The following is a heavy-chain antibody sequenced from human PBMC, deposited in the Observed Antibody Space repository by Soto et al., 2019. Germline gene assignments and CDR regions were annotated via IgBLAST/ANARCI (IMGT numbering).Heavy chain of an antibody. Sequence: QVQLVESGGGVVQPGTSLRLSCAASGFTFSSYAIHWVRQAPGEGLERVAVMSHAGRNKYYPESVKGRFTISTDNSKNPLYLQMNSLRPEDTAVYYCARDGRERQWLDFFDYWGQGTLVTVSS. V-gene: IGHV3-30*04. CDR2: MSHAGRNK. CDR3: ARDGRERQWLDFFDY. J-gene: IGHJ4*02. D-gene: IGHD6-19*01. CDR1: GFTFSSYA.